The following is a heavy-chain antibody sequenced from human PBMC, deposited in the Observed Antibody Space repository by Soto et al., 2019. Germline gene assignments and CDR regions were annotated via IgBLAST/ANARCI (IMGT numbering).Heavy chain of an antibody. V-gene: IGHV5-51*01. CDR3: ARQGGRYDFWSGYSPNGYYGMDV. D-gene: IGHD3-3*01. CDR1: GYSFTSYW. J-gene: IGHJ6*02. CDR2: IYPGDSDT. Sequence: PGEALKISCKGSGYSFTSYWIGWVRQMPGKGLEWMGIIYPGDSDTRYSPSFQGQVTISADKSISNAYLQWSSLKASDTAMYYCARQGGRYDFWSGYSPNGYYGMDVWGQGTTVTVSS.